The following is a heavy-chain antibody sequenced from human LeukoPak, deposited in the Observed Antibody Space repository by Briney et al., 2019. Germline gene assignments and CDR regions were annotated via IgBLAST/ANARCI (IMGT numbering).Heavy chain of an antibody. V-gene: IGHV3-48*03. CDR1: GFTFSSYE. D-gene: IGHD2-2*01. Sequence: GGSLRLSCAASGFTFSSYEMNWVRQAPGKGLEWVSYISSSGSTIYYADSVKGRFTISRDNTKNTLYLQMNSLRAEDTAVYYCAKDGGTTRCYGLCYYYYMDVWGKGTTVTISS. CDR3: AKDGGTTRCYGLCYYYYMDV. J-gene: IGHJ6*03. CDR2: ISSSGSTI.